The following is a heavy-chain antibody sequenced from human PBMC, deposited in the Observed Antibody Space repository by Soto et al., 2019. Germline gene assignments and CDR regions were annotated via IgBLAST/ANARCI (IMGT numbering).Heavy chain of an antibody. CDR1: GGSFSGYY. D-gene: IGHD5-18*01. Sequence: QVQLQQWGAGLLKPSETLSLTCAVYGGSFSGYYWSWIRQSPGKGLEWIGEINHSGSTNYNPSLMRRVTISVDTSKNQFSLKLNYMTAADTAVYYCASQALDTAIFDYWGQGTLVTVSS. CDR2: INHSGST. V-gene: IGHV4-34*01. CDR3: ASQALDTAIFDY. J-gene: IGHJ4*02.